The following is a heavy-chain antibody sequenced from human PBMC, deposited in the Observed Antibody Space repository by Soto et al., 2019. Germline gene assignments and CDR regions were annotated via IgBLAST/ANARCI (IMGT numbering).Heavy chain of an antibody. V-gene: IGHV6-1*01. J-gene: IGHJ3*02. Sequence: SQTLSLTLGISAASISSDYAAWKWIMQSPLRGLEWLGRTYYRSKWYHDYSVSVKSRRTIYPETSNNQISLQLNSVTTEDTAVYYCAGEDNHDTFDIRGQGTMVTVSS. CDR2: TYYRSKWYH. D-gene: IGHD2-15*01. CDR3: AGEDNHDTFDI. CDR1: AASISSDYAA.